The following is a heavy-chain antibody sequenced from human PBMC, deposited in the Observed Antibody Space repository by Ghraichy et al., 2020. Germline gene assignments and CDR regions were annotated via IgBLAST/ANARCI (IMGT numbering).Heavy chain of an antibody. CDR2: IKSTVYNYAT. J-gene: IGHJ5*02. D-gene: IGHD3-22*01. CDR1: GITFSGSA. V-gene: IGHV3-73*01. Sequence: GGSLRLSCAASGITFSGSAVHWVRQASGKGLEWVGRIKSTVYNYATAYAASVEGRFTISRDDSKNTTYLEMNSLRAEDTAMYYCTIYEGGYYFDPWGQGTLVTVSS. CDR3: TIYEGGYYFDP.